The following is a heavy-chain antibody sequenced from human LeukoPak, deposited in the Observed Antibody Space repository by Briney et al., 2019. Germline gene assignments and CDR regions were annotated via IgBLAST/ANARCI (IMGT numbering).Heavy chain of an antibody. J-gene: IGHJ4*02. D-gene: IGHD7-27*01. CDR1: GFTFSSYA. V-gene: IGHV3-23*01. CDR2: ISGIGGST. Sequence: GGSLRLSCAASGFTFSSYAMSWVRQAPGKGLEWVSAISGIGGSTYYADSVKGRFTISRDNSKNTLYLQMNSLRAEDTAVYYCAKDVQKLGGYYFDYWGQGTLVTVSS. CDR3: AKDVQKLGGYYFDY.